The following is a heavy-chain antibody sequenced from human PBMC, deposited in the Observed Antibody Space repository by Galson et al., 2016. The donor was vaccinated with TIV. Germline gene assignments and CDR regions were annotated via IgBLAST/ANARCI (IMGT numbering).Heavy chain of an antibody. J-gene: IGHJ6*03. Sequence: SVKVSCKASGVTFSSYAICWVRQAPGQGLEWMGGLIPMFGITNYAQRFQGRVTITADGSTSTAYMELSSLRSEDTAVYYCARNNSYNFYYMAVWGQGTTVTVSS. V-gene: IGHV1-69*13. CDR3: ARNNSYNFYYMAV. CDR1: GVTFSSYA. CDR2: LIPMFGIT. D-gene: IGHD2-2*02.